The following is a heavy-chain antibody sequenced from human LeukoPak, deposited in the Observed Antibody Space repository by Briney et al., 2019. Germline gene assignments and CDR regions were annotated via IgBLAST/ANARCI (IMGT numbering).Heavy chain of an antibody. J-gene: IGHJ4*02. CDR1: GGSFRAYY. V-gene: IGHV4-34*01. CDR3: TRNFDRSGYYLAY. D-gene: IGHD3-22*01. Sequence: SETLSLTCAVYGGSFRAYYWSWIRQPPGKGLEWLGVINYSENTNWIGEINHSENTNYNPSLKSRVTISVDTSKNQFSLQLRSVTAADTDVYYCTRNFDRSGYYLAYWGQGNLVTVSS. CDR2: INHSENT.